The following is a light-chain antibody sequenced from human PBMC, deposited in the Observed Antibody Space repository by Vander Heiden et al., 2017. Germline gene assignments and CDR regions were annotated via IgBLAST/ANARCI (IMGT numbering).Light chain of an antibody. V-gene: IGKV1-5*03. CDR3: QQYNSYLMFT. Sequence: DIQMTQSPSTLSASVGDRVTITCPASQSISSWLAWYQQKPGKAPKLLIYKASSLESGVPSRFSGSGSGTEFTLTISSLQPDDFATYYCQQYNSYLMFTFGQGTKLEIK. CDR1: QSISSW. J-gene: IGKJ2*01. CDR2: KAS.